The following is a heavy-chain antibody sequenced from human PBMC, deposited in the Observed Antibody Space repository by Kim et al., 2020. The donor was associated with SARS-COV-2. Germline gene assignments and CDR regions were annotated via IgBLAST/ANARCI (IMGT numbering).Heavy chain of an antibody. D-gene: IGHD1-26*01. CDR1: GFTFSNHG. Sequence: GGSLRLSCEASGFTFSNHGMHWVRQAPGKGLEWVAVISYDGSNKYYADSVKGRFTISRDNSKNTLYLQMNSLRGEDTAVYYCAKSGTQHIDGMDVWGQGTTVTVSS. CDR3: AKSGTQHIDGMDV. CDR2: ISYDGSNK. V-gene: IGHV3-30*18. J-gene: IGHJ6*02.